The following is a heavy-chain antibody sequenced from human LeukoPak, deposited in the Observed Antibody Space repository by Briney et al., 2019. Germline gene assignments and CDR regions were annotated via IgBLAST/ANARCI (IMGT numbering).Heavy chain of an antibody. CDR3: ATATLVGATTSDYYYYGMDV. CDR1: GYTFTGYY. V-gene: IGHV1-2*02. D-gene: IGHD1-26*01. J-gene: IGHJ6*02. CDR2: INPNSGGT. Sequence: ASVKVSCKASGYTFTGYYMHWVRQAPGQGLEWMGWINPNSGGTNYAQKFQGRVTMTRDTSISTACMELSRLRSDDTAVYYCATATLVGATTSDYYYYGMDVWGQGTTVTVSS.